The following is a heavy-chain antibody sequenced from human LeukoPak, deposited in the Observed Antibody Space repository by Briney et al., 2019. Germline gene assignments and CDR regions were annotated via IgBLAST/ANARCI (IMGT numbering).Heavy chain of an antibody. CDR2: ISSSSGYI. J-gene: IGHJ4*02. V-gene: IGHV3-21*01. Sequence: GGSLRLSCAASGFTFSSYSMNWVRQAPGKGLEWVSSISSSSGYIYYADSVKGRFTISRDNAKNSLYLQMNSLRAEDTAVYYCARGPDDYFDYWGQGTLVTVSS. CDR3: ARGPDDYFDY. CDR1: GFTFSSYS.